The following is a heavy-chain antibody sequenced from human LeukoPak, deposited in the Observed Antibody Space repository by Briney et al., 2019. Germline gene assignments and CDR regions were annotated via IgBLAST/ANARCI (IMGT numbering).Heavy chain of an antibody. CDR2: ISYDGSNK. D-gene: IGHD3-22*01. V-gene: IGHV3-30-3*01. Sequence: HPGGSLRLSCAASGFTFSRYWMHWVRQAPGKGLEWVAVISYDGSNKYYADSVKGRFTISRDNSKNTLYLQMNSLRAEDTAVYYCARDEGYGSSGYPPWYYFDYWGQGTLVTVSS. CDR3: ARDEGYGSSGYPPWYYFDY. J-gene: IGHJ4*02. CDR1: GFTFSRYW.